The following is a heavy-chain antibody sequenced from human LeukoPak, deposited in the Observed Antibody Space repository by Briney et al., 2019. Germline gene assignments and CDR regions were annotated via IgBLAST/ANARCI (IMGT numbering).Heavy chain of an antibody. V-gene: IGHV1-8*01. CDR2: MNPKSGNT. J-gene: IGHJ4*02. Sequence: ASVKVSCKASGYTFISYDIVWLRQATGQGLEWMGYMNPKSGNTDYVQNFQGRVTMTRDTSITTAYMELSGLRSEDTAVYYCARDRGGPLGYCSSTSCYNDDYWGQGTLVTVSS. D-gene: IGHD2-2*01. CDR3: ARDRGGPLGYCSSTSCYNDDY. CDR1: GYTFISYD.